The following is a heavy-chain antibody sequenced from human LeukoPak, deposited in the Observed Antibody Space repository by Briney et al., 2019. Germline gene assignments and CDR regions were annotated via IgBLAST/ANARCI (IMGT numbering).Heavy chain of an antibody. D-gene: IGHD4-17*01. V-gene: IGHV3-23*01. J-gene: IGHJ6*02. CDR3: AKYTVTTPYYYYGMDV. CDR1: GFTFSSYA. Sequence: GGSLRLPCAASGFTFSSYAMSWVRQAPGKGLEWVSAISGSGGSTYYADSVKGRFTISRDNSKNTLYLQMNSLRAEDTAVYYCAKYTVTTPYYYYGMDVWGQGTTVTVSS. CDR2: ISGSGGST.